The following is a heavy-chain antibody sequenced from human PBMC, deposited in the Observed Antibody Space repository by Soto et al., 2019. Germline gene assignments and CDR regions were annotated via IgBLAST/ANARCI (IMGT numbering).Heavy chain of an antibody. CDR2: IYYSGST. Sequence: QVQLQESGPGLVKPSETLSLTCTVSGGSVSSGSYYWSWIRQPPGKGLEWIGYIYYSGSTNYNPSLKSRVTISVDTSKNQFSLKLSSVTAADKAVYYCARDFGAEAAYNWFDPWGQGTLVTVSS. CDR1: GGSVSSGSYY. D-gene: IGHD6-13*01. V-gene: IGHV4-61*01. J-gene: IGHJ5*02. CDR3: ARDFGAEAAYNWFDP.